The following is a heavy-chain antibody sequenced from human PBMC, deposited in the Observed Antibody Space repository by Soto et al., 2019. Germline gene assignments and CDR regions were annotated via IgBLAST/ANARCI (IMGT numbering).Heavy chain of an antibody. CDR1: GLPFSASG. V-gene: IGHV3-33*01. J-gene: IGHJ5*02. D-gene: IGHD1-26*01. CDR2: IWSDGSKE. Sequence: QVQLLESGGGVVQPVMSLRLSCAASGLPFSASGMHWVRQAPGKGLEWVAMIWSDGSKEYYADSVKGRFTITRDNSKNMVFLQMASLRAEDTAVYYCARDKGTTCLDTWGQGNMVNVSS. CDR3: ARDKGTTCLDT.